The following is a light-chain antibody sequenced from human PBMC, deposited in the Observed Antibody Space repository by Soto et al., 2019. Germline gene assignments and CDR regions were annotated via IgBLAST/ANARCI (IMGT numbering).Light chain of an antibody. Sequence: SPAILSVSPGERATLSCRARQSVSSNLAWYQQKPGQAPRLLIYGASTRATGIPARFSGSGSGTDFTLTISGLQSEDFAVYYCQQYDNWPPITFGQGTRLEIK. CDR1: QSVSSN. CDR3: QQYDNWPPIT. V-gene: IGKV3-15*01. J-gene: IGKJ5*01. CDR2: GAS.